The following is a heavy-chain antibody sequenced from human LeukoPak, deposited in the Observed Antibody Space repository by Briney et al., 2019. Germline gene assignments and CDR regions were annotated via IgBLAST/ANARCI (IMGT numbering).Heavy chain of an antibody. J-gene: IGHJ3*02. Sequence: GWSLRLSCAASGFTFSSYGIHWVRQAPGKGLEWVAVISYDGSNKYYADSVKGRFTISRDNPKNTLYLQMNSLRAEDTAVYYCAKGISGYAHDAFDIWGQGTIVTVSS. CDR3: AKGISGYAHDAFDI. CDR1: GFTFSSYG. D-gene: IGHD5-12*01. V-gene: IGHV3-30*18. CDR2: ISYDGSNK.